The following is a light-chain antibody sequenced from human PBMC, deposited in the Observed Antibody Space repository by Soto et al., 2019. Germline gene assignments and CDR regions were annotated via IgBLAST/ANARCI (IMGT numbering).Light chain of an antibody. V-gene: IGLV2-14*01. CDR3: SSYTISNTLPFV. Sequence: QSVLTQPASVSGSPGQSITISCTGTTRDVGGYNFVSWYQQYPGKAPKLMIYEVNNRPSGVSNRFSGSKSGNTASLTISGLQPEDEADYYCSSYTISNTLPFVFGTGTRSPS. CDR2: EVN. CDR1: TRDVGGYNF. J-gene: IGLJ1*01.